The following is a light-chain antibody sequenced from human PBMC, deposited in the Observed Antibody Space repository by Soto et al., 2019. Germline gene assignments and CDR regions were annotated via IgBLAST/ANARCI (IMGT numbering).Light chain of an antibody. J-gene: IGKJ2*01. CDR2: ATS. V-gene: IGKV3-20*01. CDR3: QQYGSSLHT. Sequence: EIVLTQPPGTQSSSPGERATLSSRVSQSISSRYLAWYQLKPGQAPRLLIYATSRRATGIPDRFSGSGSGTDFTLTISRLEPEDFAVYYCQQYGSSLHTFGQGTKLEIK. CDR1: QSISSRY.